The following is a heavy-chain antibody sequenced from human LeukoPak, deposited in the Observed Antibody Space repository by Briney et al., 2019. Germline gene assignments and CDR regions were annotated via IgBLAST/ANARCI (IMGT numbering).Heavy chain of an antibody. CDR3: VRDKTFEVVNHFDY. J-gene: IGHJ4*02. CDR2: IYYSGST. V-gene: IGHV4-39*07. Sequence: PSETLSLACTVSGGSISSGSYYWGWIRQPPGKGLEWIGSIYYSGSTYYNPSLESRITISLDTSKNHFSLKLNYVTAADTAVYYCVRDKTFEVVNHFDYWGQGALVTVSS. D-gene: IGHD3-3*01. CDR1: GGSISSGSYY.